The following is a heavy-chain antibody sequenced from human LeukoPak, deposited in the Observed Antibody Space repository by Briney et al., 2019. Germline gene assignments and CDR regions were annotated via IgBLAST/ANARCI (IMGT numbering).Heavy chain of an antibody. J-gene: IGHJ4*02. D-gene: IGHD3-3*01. Sequence: KTGGSLRLSCAASGFTFSSYAMSWVRQAPGKGLEWVSSISSSSSYIYYADSVKGRFTISRDNAKNSLYLQMNSLRAEDTAVYYCARSRFLEWLLYEGEFDYWGQGTLVTVSS. CDR2: ISSSSSYI. CDR1: GFTFSSYA. V-gene: IGHV3-21*01. CDR3: ARSRFLEWLLYEGEFDY.